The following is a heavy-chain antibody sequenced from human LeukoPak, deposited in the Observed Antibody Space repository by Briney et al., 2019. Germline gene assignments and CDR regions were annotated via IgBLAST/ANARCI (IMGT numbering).Heavy chain of an antibody. V-gene: IGHV4-59*01. D-gene: IGHD2/OR15-2a*01. J-gene: IGHJ3*02. CDR3: ARKNDFDI. CDR2: IYYSGST. Sequence: SETLSLTCTVFGGSISSDHWNWIRQPPGKGLEWIGCIYYSGSTYYNPSLKSRVTISVDMSKSQFSLRLTSVTAADTAVYYCARKNDFDIWGQGTLVTVSS. CDR1: GGSISSDH.